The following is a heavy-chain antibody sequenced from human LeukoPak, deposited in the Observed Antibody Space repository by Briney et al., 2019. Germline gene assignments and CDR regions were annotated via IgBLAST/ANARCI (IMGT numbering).Heavy chain of an antibody. J-gene: IGHJ4*02. CDR2: IIPIFGTA. CDR3: ARSQLGDYDISTGYYLADY. D-gene: IGHD3-9*01. Sequence: SVKVSCKASGGTFSSYAISWVRQAPGQGLEWMGGIIPIFGTANYAQKFQGRVTITADESTSTAYMELSSLRSEDTAVYYCARSQLGDYDISTGYYLADYWGQGTLVTVSS. CDR1: GGTFSSYA. V-gene: IGHV1-69*13.